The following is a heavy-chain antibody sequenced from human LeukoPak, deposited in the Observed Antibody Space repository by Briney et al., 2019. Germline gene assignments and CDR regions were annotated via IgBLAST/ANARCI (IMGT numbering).Heavy chain of an antibody. Sequence: PGGSLRLSCAASGFTFSNAWMSWVRQAPGKGLEWVGRIKSKTDGGTTDYAAPVKGRFTISRDDSKNTLYLQMNSLRAEDTAVYYCAKEASSSALGYWGQGTLVTVSS. D-gene: IGHD6-13*01. CDR2: IKSKTDGGTT. J-gene: IGHJ4*02. CDR1: GFTFSNAW. CDR3: AKEASSSALGY. V-gene: IGHV3-15*01.